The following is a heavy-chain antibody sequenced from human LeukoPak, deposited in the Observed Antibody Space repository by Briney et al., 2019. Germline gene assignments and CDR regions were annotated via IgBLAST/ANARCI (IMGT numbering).Heavy chain of an antibody. Sequence: GGSLRLSCAASGFTFSSYEMNWVRQAPGKGLEWVGLIRDSGEAFYADFARGRFAIPRDESENTLYLQMNSLRVEDTAVYFCARDRAANQDWVEFDPWGQGTPVIVSS. V-gene: IGHV3-48*03. D-gene: IGHD3/OR15-3a*01. CDR2: IRDSGEA. J-gene: IGHJ5*02. CDR3: ARDRAANQDWVEFDP. CDR1: GFTFSSYE.